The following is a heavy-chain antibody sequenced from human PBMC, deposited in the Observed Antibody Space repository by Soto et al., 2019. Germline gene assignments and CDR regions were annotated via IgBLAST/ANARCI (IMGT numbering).Heavy chain of an antibody. CDR3: ARFNGDYGWVDP. J-gene: IGHJ5*02. V-gene: IGHV1-18*01. D-gene: IGHD4-17*01. CDR2: ISGNNGNT. CDR1: GYTFTSYG. Sequence: QVQLVQSGAEVKKPGASVKVSCKASGYTFTSYGISWVRQAPGQGLEWMGWISGNNGNTKYAQKLQGRVTMTTDTSTRTAYMELRSPIADDTAVYYCARFNGDYGWVDPWGQGTLVTVSS.